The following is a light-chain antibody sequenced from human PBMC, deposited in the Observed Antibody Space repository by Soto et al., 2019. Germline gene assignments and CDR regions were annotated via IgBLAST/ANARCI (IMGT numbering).Light chain of an antibody. CDR3: LQDDDYPFT. Sequence: AIQVTQSPSSLSSSVGDRVTITCRASQGIRNELSWYQQKPGKAPKFLIFAASNLQSGVPSRFSGSGSGIDFTLTISSLQPADVATYYCLQDDDYPFTFGGGTKVEI. V-gene: IGKV1-6*01. J-gene: IGKJ4*01. CDR1: QGIRNE. CDR2: AAS.